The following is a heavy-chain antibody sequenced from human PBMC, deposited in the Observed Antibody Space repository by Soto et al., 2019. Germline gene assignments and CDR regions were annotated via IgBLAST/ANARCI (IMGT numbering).Heavy chain of an antibody. D-gene: IGHD3-3*01. J-gene: IGHJ4*02. Sequence: GGSLRLSCAASGFTFSSYAMSWVRQAPGKGLEWVSAISGSGGSTYYADSVKGRFTISRDNSKNRLYLQMNSLRAEDTAVYYCAKTLEYYDFWSGYYNPPANVDYWGQGTLVTVSS. V-gene: IGHV3-23*01. CDR1: GFTFSSYA. CDR3: AKTLEYYDFWSGYYNPPANVDY. CDR2: ISGSGGST.